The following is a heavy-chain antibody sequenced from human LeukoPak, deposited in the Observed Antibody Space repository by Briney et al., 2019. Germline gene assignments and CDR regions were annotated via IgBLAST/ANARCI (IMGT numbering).Heavy chain of an antibody. CDR2: IIPIFGTA. CDR3: ARDAPDDSSGYYFDY. CDR1: GGTFSSYA. Sequence: SVKVSCKASGGTFSSYAISWVRQAPGQGLEWMGGIIPIFGTANYAQKFQGRVTMTRDTSTSTVYMELSSLRSEDTAVYYYARDAPDDSSGYYFDYWGQGTLVTVSS. V-gene: IGHV1-69*05. D-gene: IGHD3-22*01. J-gene: IGHJ4*02.